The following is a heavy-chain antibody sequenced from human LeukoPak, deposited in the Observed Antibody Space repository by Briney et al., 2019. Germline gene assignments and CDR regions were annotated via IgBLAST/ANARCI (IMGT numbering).Heavy chain of an antibody. J-gene: IGHJ4*02. CDR2: ISYDGSNK. CDR3: AKDRDYGDYWSYFDY. V-gene: IGHV3-30*18. Sequence: GGSLRLSCAASGFTFSSYGMHWVRKAPGKGLEWVAVISYDGSNKYYADSVKGRFTISRDNSKNTLYLQMNSLRAEDTAVYYCAKDRDYGDYWSYFDYWGQGTLVTVSS. D-gene: IGHD4-17*01. CDR1: GFTFSSYG.